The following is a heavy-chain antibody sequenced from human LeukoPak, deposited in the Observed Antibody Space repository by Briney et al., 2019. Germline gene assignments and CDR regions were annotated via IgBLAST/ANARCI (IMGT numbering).Heavy chain of an antibody. CDR1: GGSISSYY. V-gene: IGHV4-4*09. D-gene: IGHD3-3*01. Sequence: PSETLSLTCTVSGGSISSYYWSWIRQPPGKGLEWIGYIYTSGSTNYNPSLKSRVTISVDTSKNQFSLKLSSVTAADTAVYYCARHASIFGVAHYFDYWGQGTLVTVSS. CDR3: ARHASIFGVAHYFDY. J-gene: IGHJ4*02. CDR2: IYTSGST.